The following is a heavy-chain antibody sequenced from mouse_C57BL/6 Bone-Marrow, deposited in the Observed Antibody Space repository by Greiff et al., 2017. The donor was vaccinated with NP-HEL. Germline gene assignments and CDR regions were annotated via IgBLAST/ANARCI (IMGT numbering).Heavy chain of an antibody. V-gene: IGHV2-5*01. CDR2: IWRGGST. J-gene: IGHJ4*01. CDR1: GFSLTSYG. D-gene: IGHD2-1*01. CDR3: AKRRYYYGNPYYYAMDY. Sequence: QVQLQQSGPGLVQPSQSLSITCTVSGFSLTSYGVHWVRQSPGKGLEWLGVIWRGGSTDYNAAFMSRLSITKDNSKSQVFFKMNSLQADDTAIYYCAKRRYYYGNPYYYAMDYWGQGTSVTVSS.